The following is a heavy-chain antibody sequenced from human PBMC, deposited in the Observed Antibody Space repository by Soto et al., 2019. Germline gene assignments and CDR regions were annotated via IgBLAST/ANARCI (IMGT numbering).Heavy chain of an antibody. D-gene: IGHD6-13*01. Sequence: SETLSLTCTVSGGSISSSSYYWGWIRQPPGKGLEWIGSIYYSGSTYYNPSPKSRVTRSVDTSKNQFSLKLSSVTAADTAVYYCAGSSSSWLYSYYYYGIDGWGQGTTVTVSS. V-gene: IGHV4-39*01. CDR1: GGSISSSSYY. CDR3: AGSSSSWLYSYYYYGIDG. CDR2: IYYSGST. J-gene: IGHJ6*02.